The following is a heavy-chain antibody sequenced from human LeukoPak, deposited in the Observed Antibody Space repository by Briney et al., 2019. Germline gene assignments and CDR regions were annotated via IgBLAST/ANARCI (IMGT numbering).Heavy chain of an antibody. CDR1: GFIFNNYG. CDR3: AKGSSGYFVDL. D-gene: IGHD3-22*01. V-gene: IGHV3-23*01. J-gene: IGHJ5*02. Sequence: QSGGSLRLPCAASGFIFNNYGLIWVRQAPGKGLEWVSAISNDGGGTNYADFVKGRFTISRDNSKNTLFLQMNSLRAEDTALYYCAKGSSGYFVDLWGQGTLVTVSS. CDR2: ISNDGGGT.